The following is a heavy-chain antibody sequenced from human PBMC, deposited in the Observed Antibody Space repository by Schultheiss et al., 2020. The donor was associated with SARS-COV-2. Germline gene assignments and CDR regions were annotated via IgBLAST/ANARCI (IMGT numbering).Heavy chain of an antibody. CDR3: ARLIAVAGTRRFDP. CDR2: IYYSGST. D-gene: IGHD6-19*01. V-gene: IGHV4-59*12. Sequence: SETLSLTCTVSGGSISSYYWSWIRQPPGKGLEWIGYIYYSGSTNYNPSLKSRVTISVDTSKNQFSLKLSSVTAADTAVYYCARLIAVAGTRRFDPWGQGTLVTVSS. J-gene: IGHJ5*02. CDR1: GGSISSYY.